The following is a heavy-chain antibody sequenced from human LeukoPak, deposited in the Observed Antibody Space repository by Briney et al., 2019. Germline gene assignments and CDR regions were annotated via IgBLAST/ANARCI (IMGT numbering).Heavy chain of an antibody. CDR1: GGSISSVSYY. J-gene: IGHJ4*02. CDR2: IHHNGSP. V-gene: IGHV4-39*01. D-gene: IGHD4-17*01. CDR3: ASGDYGDFSRFDF. Sequence: SGTLSLTCTVSGGSISSVSYYWGWIRQPPGKGLEWIGSIHHNGSPYYNPSLKSRVTISVDTAKNQFSVRLSSVTAADTAVYYCASGDYGDFSRFDFWGQGTLVTVSS.